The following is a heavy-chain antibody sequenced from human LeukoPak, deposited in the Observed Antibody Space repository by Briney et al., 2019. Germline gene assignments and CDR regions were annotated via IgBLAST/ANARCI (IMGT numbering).Heavy chain of an antibody. Sequence: SETLSLTRTVSGGSISSYYWSWLRQPPGKGLEWIGYIYYSGSTNYNPSLKSRVTISVDTSKNQFSLKLSSVTAADTAVYYCARGDCGGDCYSGFDYWGQGTLVTVSS. D-gene: IGHD2-21*02. CDR1: GGSISSYY. J-gene: IGHJ4*02. CDR2: IYYSGST. V-gene: IGHV4-59*01. CDR3: ARGDCGGDCYSGFDY.